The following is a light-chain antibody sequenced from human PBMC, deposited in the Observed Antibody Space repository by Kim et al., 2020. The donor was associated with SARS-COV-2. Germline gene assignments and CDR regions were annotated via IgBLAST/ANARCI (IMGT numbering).Light chain of an antibody. CDR3: NSRDSSGNVV. V-gene: IGLV3-19*01. CDR1: VLRSYF. J-gene: IGLJ2*01. CDR2: GKN. Sequence: VALGKTVRITYQEDVLRSYFASCYQQKPGPAPVLVIYGKNNRPSGIPDRFSGSSSGNTASLTITGAQAEDEADYYCNSRDSSGNVVFGGGTQLTVL.